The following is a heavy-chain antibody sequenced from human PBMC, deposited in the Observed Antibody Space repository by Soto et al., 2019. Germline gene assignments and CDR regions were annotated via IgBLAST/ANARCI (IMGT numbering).Heavy chain of an antibody. CDR3: ARPRSSSRNYYGMDV. CDR2: IYPGDSDT. CDR1: GYRLTSYW. Sequence: GESLKISCKGSGYRLTSYWIGWVRQMPGKGLGWMGIIYPGDSDTRYSPSFQGQVTISADKSISTAYLQWSSLKASDTAMYYCARPRSSSRNYYGMDVWGQGTTVTVSS. V-gene: IGHV5-51*01. D-gene: IGHD6-13*01. J-gene: IGHJ6*02.